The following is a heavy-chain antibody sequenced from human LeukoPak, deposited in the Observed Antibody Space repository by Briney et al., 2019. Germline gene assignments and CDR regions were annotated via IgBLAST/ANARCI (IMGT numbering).Heavy chain of an antibody. CDR3: AKERGSYYGPADY. Sequence: GGSLRLSCAASGFTFSSYWMHWVRQAPGKGLVWVSRINSDGSSTSYADSVKGRFTISRDNAKNTLCLQMNSLRAEDTAVYYCAKERGSYYGPADYWGQGTLVTVSS. J-gene: IGHJ4*02. CDR1: GFTFSSYW. CDR2: INSDGSST. D-gene: IGHD1-26*01. V-gene: IGHV3-74*01.